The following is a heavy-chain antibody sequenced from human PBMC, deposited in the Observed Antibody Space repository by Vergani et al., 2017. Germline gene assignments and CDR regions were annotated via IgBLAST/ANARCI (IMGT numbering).Heavy chain of an antibody. CDR3: ARVGGYDFWSGYLRRHPAFDY. Sequence: EVQLVESGGGLIQPGGSLRLSCAASGFTVSSNYMSWVRQAPGKGLEWVANIKQDGSEKYYVDSVKGRFTISRDNAKNSLYLQMNSLRAEDTAVYYCARVGGYDFWSGYLRRHPAFDYWGQGTLVTVSS. CDR1: GFTVSSNY. D-gene: IGHD3-3*01. J-gene: IGHJ4*02. V-gene: IGHV3-7*03. CDR2: IKQDGSEK.